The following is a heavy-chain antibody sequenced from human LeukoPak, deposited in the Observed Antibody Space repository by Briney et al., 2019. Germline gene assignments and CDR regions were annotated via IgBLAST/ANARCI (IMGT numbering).Heavy chain of an antibody. CDR3: AKDYGSSGWDPLDY. D-gene: IGHD6-19*01. CDR2: ISYDGSNK. CDR1: GFTFSSYG. V-gene: IGHV3-30*18. Sequence: GGSLRLSCAASGFTFSSYGMHWVRQAPGKGLEWVAVISYDGSNKYYADSVKGRFTISRDNSKNTLYLQMSSLRAEDTAVYYCAKDYGSSGWDPLDYWGQGTLVTVSS. J-gene: IGHJ4*02.